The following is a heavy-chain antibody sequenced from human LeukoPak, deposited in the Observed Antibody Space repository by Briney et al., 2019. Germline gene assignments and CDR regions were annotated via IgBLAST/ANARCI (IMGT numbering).Heavy chain of an antibody. J-gene: IGHJ4*02. Sequence: SETLSLACTVSDGSISGYYWGWIRQPPGKGLEWIGSIYYSGSTYYNPSLKSRVTISVDTSKNQFSLKLSSVTAADTAVYYCAGGFGDYYFDYWGQGTLVTVSS. D-gene: IGHD3-16*01. CDR3: AGGFGDYYFDY. CDR2: IYYSGST. V-gene: IGHV4-39*01. CDR1: DGSISGYY.